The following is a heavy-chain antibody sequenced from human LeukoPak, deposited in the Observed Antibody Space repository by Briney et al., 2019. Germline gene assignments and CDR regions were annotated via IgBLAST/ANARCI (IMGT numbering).Heavy chain of an antibody. CDR2: IKNDGSTT. Sequence: PGGSLRLSCAASGFTLSSYWMHWVRQPPGKGLVWVSRIKNDGSTTTYADSVKGRFTVSRDNAKNTLYLQMNSLRAEDTAVYYCAKTGNPATGDYWGQGTLVTVSS. J-gene: IGHJ4*02. D-gene: IGHD1-1*01. CDR3: AKTGNPATGDY. CDR1: GFTLSSYW. V-gene: IGHV3-74*01.